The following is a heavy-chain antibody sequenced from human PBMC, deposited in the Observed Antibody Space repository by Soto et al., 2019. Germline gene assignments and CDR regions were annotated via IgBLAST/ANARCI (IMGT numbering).Heavy chain of an antibody. V-gene: IGHV1-69*01. Sequence: QVQLVQPGAEVKKPGSSVKVSCKASGGTFSSYAISWVRQAPGQGLEWMGGIIPIFGTANYAQKFEGRVTITADESTSTAYMELSSLRSEGTAVYYCARGRWGYDFWSGCFDPLGQGSLVTVSS. D-gene: IGHD3-3*01. CDR2: IIPIFGTA. CDR1: GGTFSSYA. J-gene: IGHJ5*02. CDR3: ARGRWGYDFWSGCFDP.